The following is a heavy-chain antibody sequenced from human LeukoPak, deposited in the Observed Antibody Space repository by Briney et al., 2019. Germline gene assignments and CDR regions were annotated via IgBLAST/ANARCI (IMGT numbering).Heavy chain of an antibody. D-gene: IGHD5-12*01. V-gene: IGHV3-74*01. CDR1: GFTFSSNW. J-gene: IGHJ4*02. Sequence: GGSLRLSCAASGFTFSSNWMHWVRQAPGKGLVWVAHIDGDRSRTTYADSVKGRFTISRDNAENTLYLQVHSLRPEDTALYYCARDQGYSLDSWGQGTLVTVSS. CDR2: IDGDRSRT. CDR3: ARDQGYSLDS.